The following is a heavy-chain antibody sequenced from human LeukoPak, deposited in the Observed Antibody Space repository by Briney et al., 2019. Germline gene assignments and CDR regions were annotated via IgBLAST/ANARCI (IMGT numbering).Heavy chain of an antibody. D-gene: IGHD3-22*01. CDR3: ARAYFYDSSATPDY. Sequence: SXXAXGXTFXXXAMSWXXXXPXXXXXXXSAISGSGGSTYYADSVKGRFTISRDNSKNTLYLQMNSLRAEDTAVYYCARAYFYDSSATPDYWGQGTLVTVSS. CDR2: ISGSGGST. V-gene: IGHV3-23*01. J-gene: IGHJ4*02. CDR1: GXTFXXXA.